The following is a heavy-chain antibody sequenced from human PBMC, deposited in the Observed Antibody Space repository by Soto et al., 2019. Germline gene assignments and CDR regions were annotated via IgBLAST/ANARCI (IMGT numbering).Heavy chain of an antibody. Sequence: QVQLVESGGGVVQPGRSLRLSCAASGFTFSSYGMHWVRQAPGKGLEWVAVIWYDGSNKYYADSVKGRFTISRDNSKNTLYLQMNSLSAEDTAVYYCARDDDSSGYPRYYLDYWGQGTLVTVSS. J-gene: IGHJ4*02. CDR2: IWYDGSNK. CDR3: ARDDDSSGYPRYYLDY. V-gene: IGHV3-33*01. D-gene: IGHD3-22*01. CDR1: GFTFSSYG.